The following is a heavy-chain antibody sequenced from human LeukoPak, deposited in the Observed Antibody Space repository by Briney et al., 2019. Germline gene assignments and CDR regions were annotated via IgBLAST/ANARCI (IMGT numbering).Heavy chain of an antibody. CDR2: INHRGST. CDR1: GGSFSGYY. V-gene: IGHV4-34*01. J-gene: IGHJ6*04. Sequence: SETLSLTCAVYGGSFSGYYWSWIRQPPGKGLEWIGEINHRGSTNYNPSLKSRVTISVGMSKNQFTLKLSSVTAADTAVYYCARDYYGMDVWGKGTTVTVSS. CDR3: ARDYYGMDV.